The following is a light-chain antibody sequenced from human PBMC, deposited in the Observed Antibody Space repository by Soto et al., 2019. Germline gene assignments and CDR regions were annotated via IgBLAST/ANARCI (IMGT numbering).Light chain of an antibody. J-gene: IGKJ1*01. CDR3: QQYGSSRT. V-gene: IGKV3-20*01. CDR2: GAS. CDR1: QSVSSSY. Sequence: EILLTQSPGTLSLSPGERATLSCRASQSVSSSYLACYQQKPGQAPRLLIYGASSRATGIPDRFSGSGSGTDFTLTISRLEPEDFAVYYCQQYGSSRTFGQGTKVDIK.